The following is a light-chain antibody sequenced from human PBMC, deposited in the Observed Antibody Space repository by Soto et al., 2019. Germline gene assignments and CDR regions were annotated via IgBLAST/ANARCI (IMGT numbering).Light chain of an antibody. CDR3: SSYTSGNPDV. J-gene: IGLJ1*01. V-gene: IGLV2-14*01. CDR2: EVS. CDR1: SSDVGGYNY. Sequence: QPVLTQPASVSGSPGQSITISCTGTSSDVGGYNYVSWYQQHPGKAPKLIIYEVSNRPSEISNRFSGSTSGNTASLTISGLQAEDEADYYCSSYTSGNPDVFGTGTKLTVL.